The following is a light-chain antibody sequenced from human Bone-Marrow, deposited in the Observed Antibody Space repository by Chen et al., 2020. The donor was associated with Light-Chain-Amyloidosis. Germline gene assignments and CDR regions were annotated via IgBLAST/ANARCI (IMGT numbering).Light chain of an antibody. CDR3: MQVLQTPYS. V-gene: IGKV2-28*01. CDR2: YAS. CDR1: ASLLRIDGNHY. J-gene: IGKJ2*03. Sequence: DIVMTQSPLSLPVTPGEPASMSCRPTASLLRIDGNHYLDWYLQRPGQSPQLLIFYASNRASGVPDRFSGGVSGSHFTLRISRVEAEDVGVYYCMQVLQTPYSFGQGTRLDI.